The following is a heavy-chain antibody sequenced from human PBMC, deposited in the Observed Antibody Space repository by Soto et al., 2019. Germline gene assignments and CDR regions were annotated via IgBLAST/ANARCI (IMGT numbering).Heavy chain of an antibody. CDR2: IKQDGSEK. Sequence: EVQLVESGGGLVQPGGSLRLSCAASGFMFSRYWMSWVRQAPGKGLEWVANIKQDGSEKYYVDAVKGRFTISRDNAKNSLYLQMNSLRAEDTAVYYCARIYVVVVAATPLRYFDLWGRGTLVTVSS. J-gene: IGHJ2*01. D-gene: IGHD2-15*01. CDR1: GFMFSRYW. V-gene: IGHV3-7*01. CDR3: ARIYVVVVAATPLRYFDL.